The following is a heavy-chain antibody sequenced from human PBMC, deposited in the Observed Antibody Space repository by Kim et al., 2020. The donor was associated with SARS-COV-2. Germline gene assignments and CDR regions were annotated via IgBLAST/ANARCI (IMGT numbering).Heavy chain of an antibody. V-gene: IGHV3-33*01. CDR1: GFTFSSYG. D-gene: IGHD3-22*01. Sequence: GGSLRLSCAASGFTFSSYGMHWVRQAPGKGLEWVAVIWYDGSNKYYADSVKGRFTISRDNSKNTLYLQMNSLRAEDTAVYYCARDSPESSGYYHYYYYYMDVWGKGTTVTVSS. CDR3: ARDSPESSGYYHYYYYYMDV. J-gene: IGHJ6*03. CDR2: IWYDGSNK.